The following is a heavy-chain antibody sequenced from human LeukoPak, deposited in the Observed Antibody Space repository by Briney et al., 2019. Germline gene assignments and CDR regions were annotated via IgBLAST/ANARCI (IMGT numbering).Heavy chain of an antibody. J-gene: IGHJ4*02. D-gene: IGHD2-2*01. CDR2: IRYDGSNK. CDR3: AKSPPALYYFDY. V-gene: IGHV3-30*02. CDR1: GFTFSRYG. Sequence: GGCLRLSCAASGFTFSRYGMRWVRQAPGKGLEWVAFIRYDGSNKYYADSVKGRFTISRDNSKNTLYLQMNSLRAEDTAVYYCAKSPPALYYFDYWGQGTLVTVSS.